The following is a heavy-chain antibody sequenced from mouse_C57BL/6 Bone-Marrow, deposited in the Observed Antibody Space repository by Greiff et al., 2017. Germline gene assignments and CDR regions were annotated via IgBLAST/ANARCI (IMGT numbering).Heavy chain of an antibody. V-gene: IGHV5-4*03. CDR2: ISDGGSYT. CDR3: ARGGYYDYDERGYFDV. Sequence: EVKLMESGGGLVKPGGSLKLSCAASGFTFSSYAMSWVRQTPEKRLEWVATISDGGSYTYYPDNVKGRFTISRDNAKNNLYLQMSHLKSEDTAMYYCARGGYYDYDERGYFDVWGTGTTVTVSS. J-gene: IGHJ1*03. CDR1: GFTFSSYA. D-gene: IGHD2-4*01.